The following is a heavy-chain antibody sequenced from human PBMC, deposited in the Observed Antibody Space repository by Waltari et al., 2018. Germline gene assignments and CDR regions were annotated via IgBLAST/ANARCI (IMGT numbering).Heavy chain of an antibody. V-gene: IGHV3-23*01. CDR1: GLPFRTYA. CDR3: AKGRMTTVASDY. D-gene: IGHD4-17*01. J-gene: IGHJ4*02. CDR2: ISGSGGST. Sequence: EVQLLESGGGLVQPGGSLRLSCAASGLPFRTYALCRVRQAPGKGLEWVSAISGSGGSTYYAESVKGRFTSSRDNSKNTLYLQMNSLRAEDTAVYYCAKGRMTTVASDYWGQGTLVTVSS.